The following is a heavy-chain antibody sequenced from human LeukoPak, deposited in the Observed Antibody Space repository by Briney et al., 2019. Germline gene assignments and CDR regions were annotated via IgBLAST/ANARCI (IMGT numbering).Heavy chain of an antibody. Sequence: GGSLRLSCTASGFTFGDYGMSWFRQAPGKGLEWVGFIRSYAYGGTTEYAASVKGRFTISRDDSKSIAYLQMNSQKTEDTAMYSCTRASYYDSSGYYYRVGDYWGQGTLVTVSS. CDR2: IRSYAYGGTT. D-gene: IGHD3-22*01. J-gene: IGHJ4*02. CDR1: GFTFGDYG. V-gene: IGHV3-49*03. CDR3: TRASYYDSSGYYYRVGDY.